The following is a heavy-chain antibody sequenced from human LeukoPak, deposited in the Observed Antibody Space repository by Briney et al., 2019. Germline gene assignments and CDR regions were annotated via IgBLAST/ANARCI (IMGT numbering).Heavy chain of an antibody. J-gene: IGHJ3*02. CDR2: IYYSGST. V-gene: IGHV4-59*01. D-gene: IGHD6-19*01. CDR3: ARSIAVAGNDAFDI. Sequence: SETLSLTCTVSGGSINSYYWSWIRQPPGKGLEWLGYIYYSGSTTYNPSLKSRVTISVDTSKNQFSLKLTSVTAADTAVYYCARSIAVAGNDAFDIWGRGTMVTVSS. CDR1: GGSINSYY.